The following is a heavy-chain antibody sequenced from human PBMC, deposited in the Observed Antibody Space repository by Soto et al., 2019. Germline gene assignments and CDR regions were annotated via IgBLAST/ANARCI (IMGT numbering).Heavy chain of an antibody. CDR3: ARDRLEWELPHYGMDV. V-gene: IGHV3-7*03. Sequence: PGGSLRLSCAASGFTFSSYWMSWVRQAPGKGLEWVANIKQDGSEKYYVDSVKGRFTISRDNAKNSLYLQMNSLRAEDTAVYYCARDRLEWELPHYGMDVWGQGTTVTVSS. CDR1: GFTFSSYW. D-gene: IGHD1-26*01. CDR2: IKQDGSEK. J-gene: IGHJ6*02.